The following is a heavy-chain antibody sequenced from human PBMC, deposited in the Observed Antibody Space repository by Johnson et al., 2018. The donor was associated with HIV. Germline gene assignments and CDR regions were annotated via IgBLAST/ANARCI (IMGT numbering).Heavy chain of an antibody. CDR2: IYSGGRT. V-gene: IGHV3-66*01. D-gene: IGHD3-10*01. J-gene: IGHJ3*02. Sequence: VQLVESGGGLIQPGGSLRLSCAASGFTVSSNYIHWVRQAPGKGLECVSGIYSGGRTYYADSVKGRFTISRDNSKNTLYLQMNSLRAEDTAVYYCARTPTFTRTFDIWGQGTMVIVSS. CDR1: GFTVSSNY. CDR3: ARTPTFTRTFDI.